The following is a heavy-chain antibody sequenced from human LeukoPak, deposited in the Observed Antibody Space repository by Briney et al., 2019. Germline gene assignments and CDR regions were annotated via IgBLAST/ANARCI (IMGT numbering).Heavy chain of an antibody. CDR1: GSTFRNAG. J-gene: IGHJ4*02. CDR2: IRSKTDGGTA. CDR3: TTEWD. V-gene: IGHV3-15*01. D-gene: IGHD1-26*01. Sequence: GGSLRLSCTAAGSGSTFRNAGMSWVREAPGKGLEWVGRIRSKTDGGTADYVAPVQGRFTISRDDSKDTLYLQMNSLETEDTGVYYCTTEWDWGQGTLVTVSS.